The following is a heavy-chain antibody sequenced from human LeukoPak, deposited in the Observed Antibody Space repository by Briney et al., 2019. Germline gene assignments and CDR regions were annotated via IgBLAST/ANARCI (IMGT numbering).Heavy chain of an antibody. Sequence: AGGSLRLSCAASGFTFSRYGMHWVRQAPGKGLEWVAFIRYDGSNKYYADSVKGRFTISRDNSKNTLYLQMNSLRAEDTAVYYCARPSRLYCSGGSCYAGYYGRDVWGQGTTVTVSS. CDR1: GFTFSRYG. V-gene: IGHV3-30*02. J-gene: IGHJ6*02. D-gene: IGHD2-15*01. CDR3: ARPSRLYCSGGSCYAGYYGRDV. CDR2: IRYDGSNK.